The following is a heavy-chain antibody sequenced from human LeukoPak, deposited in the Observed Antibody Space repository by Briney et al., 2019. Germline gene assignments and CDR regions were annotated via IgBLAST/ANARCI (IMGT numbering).Heavy chain of an antibody. D-gene: IGHD6-13*01. J-gene: IGHJ4*02. CDR3: ARKSEDSSSWSYDY. CDR2: IYHSGST. V-gene: IGHV4-4*02. Sequence: GSLRLSCAASGFTFTSYWMSWVRQPPGKGLEWIGEIYHSGSTNYNPSLKSRVTVSVDKSKNQFSLKLSSVTAADTAVYYCARKSEDSSSWSYDYWGQGTLVTVSS. CDR1: GFTFTSYW.